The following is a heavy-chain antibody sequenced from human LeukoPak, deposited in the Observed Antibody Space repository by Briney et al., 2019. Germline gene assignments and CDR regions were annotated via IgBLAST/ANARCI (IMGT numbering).Heavy chain of an antibody. CDR2: ISGNNDNP. J-gene: IGHJ4*02. CDR1: GYAFSNFG. D-gene: IGHD2-2*01. CDR3: ARDGTSTDDY. Sequence: ASVKVSCKASGYAFSNFGISWVRQAPGQGLEWMAWISGNNDNPNYGQKFQGRLTVTTDSSTSTAYMELRNLRSDDTAVYYCARDGTSTDDYWGQGTLVTVSS. V-gene: IGHV1-18*01.